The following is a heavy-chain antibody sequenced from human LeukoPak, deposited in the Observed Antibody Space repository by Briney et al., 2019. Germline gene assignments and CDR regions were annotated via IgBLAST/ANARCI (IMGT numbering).Heavy chain of an antibody. CDR1: GYTFTGYY. CDR2: INPNSGGT. Sequence: ASVKVSCKASGYTFTGYYMHWVRQAPGQGLEWMGWINPNSGGTNYAQKFQGRVTMTRDTSISTAYMELSRLRSDDTAVYYCARVDLVAVRDNWFDPWGQGTLVTVSS. V-gene: IGHV1-2*02. D-gene: IGHD2-15*01. CDR3: ARVDLVAVRDNWFDP. J-gene: IGHJ5*02.